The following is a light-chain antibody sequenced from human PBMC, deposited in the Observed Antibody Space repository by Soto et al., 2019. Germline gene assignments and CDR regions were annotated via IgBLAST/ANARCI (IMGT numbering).Light chain of an antibody. J-gene: IGKJ4*01. CDR2: DAS. CDR1: QSVSSY. Sequence: EIVLTQSPATLSLSPGERATLSYRASQSVSSYLAWYQQKPGQAPRLLIYDASNRATGIPARFSGSGSGTDFTLTVSSLEPEDFAVYYCQQRSNWPQLTFGGGTKVHIK. V-gene: IGKV3-11*01. CDR3: QQRSNWPQLT.